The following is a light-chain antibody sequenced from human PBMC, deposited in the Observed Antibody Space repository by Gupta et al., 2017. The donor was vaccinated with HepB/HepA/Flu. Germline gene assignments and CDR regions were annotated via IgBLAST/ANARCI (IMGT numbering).Light chain of an antibody. CDR1: QGISSW. CDR2: AAS. V-gene: IGKV1-12*01. CDR3: QQDNSFPR. Sequence: DIQMTQSPSSVSASVGDRVTITCRASQGISSWLDWYQQKPGKAPKLLIYAASSLKSGVPSRFSGSGSGKDFTLTSSSLQPEDFATYYWQQDNSFPRFGQGTKVEIK. J-gene: IGKJ1*01.